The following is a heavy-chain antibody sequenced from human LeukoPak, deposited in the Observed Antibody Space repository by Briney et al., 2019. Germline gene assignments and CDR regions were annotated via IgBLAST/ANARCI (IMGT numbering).Heavy chain of an antibody. CDR1: GFTFSSYG. Sequence: GGSLRLSCAASGFTFSSYGMHWVRQAPGKGLEWVAFIRYDGSNKYYADSVKGRFTISRDNSKNTLYLQMNSLRAEDTAVYYCAKVNRYYGSGSYGLVDGDYWGQGTLVTVSS. CDR2: IRYDGSNK. CDR3: AKVNRYYGSGSYGLVDGDY. V-gene: IGHV3-30*02. J-gene: IGHJ4*02. D-gene: IGHD3-10*01.